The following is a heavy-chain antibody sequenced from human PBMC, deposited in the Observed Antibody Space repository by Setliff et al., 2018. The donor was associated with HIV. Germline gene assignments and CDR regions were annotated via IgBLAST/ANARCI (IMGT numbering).Heavy chain of an antibody. V-gene: IGHV4-4*09. Sequence: PSETLSLTCTVSGDSISGYYWSWIRQPAGKGLEWIGYISTSGSTNYNPSLKSRVTISLDTSKNQFSLKLTSVTAADTAVYYCARHPDSGFYYSPLLNNWYFDLWGPGTLVTVSS. CDR1: GDSISGYY. D-gene: IGHD3-22*01. J-gene: IGHJ2*01. CDR3: ARHPDSGFYYSPLLNNWYFDL. CDR2: ISTSGST.